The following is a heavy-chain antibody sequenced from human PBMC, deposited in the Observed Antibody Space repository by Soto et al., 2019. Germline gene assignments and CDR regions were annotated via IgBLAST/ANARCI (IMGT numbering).Heavy chain of an antibody. CDR1: GGSISSGGYY. J-gene: IGHJ3*02. CDR3: AREWEVGATHDAFDI. Sequence: PSETLSLTCTVSGGSISSGGYYWSWIRQHPGKGLEWIGYIYYSGSTYYNSSLKSRVTISVDTSKNQFSLKLSSVTAADTAVYYCAREWEVGATHDAFDIWGQGTMVTVSS. D-gene: IGHD1-26*01. CDR2: IYYSGST. V-gene: IGHV4-31*03.